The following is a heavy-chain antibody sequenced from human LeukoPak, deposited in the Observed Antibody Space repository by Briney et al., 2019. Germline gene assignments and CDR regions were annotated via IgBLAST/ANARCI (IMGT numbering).Heavy chain of an antibody. CDR2: ISAYNGNT. CDR3: ARALRRGYYYGMDV. V-gene: IGHV1-18*01. D-gene: IGHD1-26*01. Sequence: VASVKVSCKASGYTFTSYGISWVRQAPGQGLEWMGWISAYNGNTNYAQELQGRVTMTTDTSTSTAYMELRSLRSDGTAVYYCARALRRGYYYGMDVWGQGTTVTVSS. CDR1: GYTFTSYG. J-gene: IGHJ6*02.